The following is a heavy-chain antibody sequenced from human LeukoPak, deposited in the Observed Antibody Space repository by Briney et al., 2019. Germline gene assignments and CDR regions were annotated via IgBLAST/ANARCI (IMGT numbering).Heavy chain of an antibody. D-gene: IGHD2-21*02. CDR2: INPNSGAT. Sequence: ASVKVSCKASGYTFTGYYMHWVRQAPGQGLEWMGWINPNSGATNYAQKFQGRVTMTRDTSISTAYMELNRLRSDDTAVYYCATPYCGGDCYEYYVDTWGQGTLVTVSS. V-gene: IGHV1-2*02. CDR1: GYTFTGYY. J-gene: IGHJ4*02. CDR3: ATPYCGGDCYEYYVDT.